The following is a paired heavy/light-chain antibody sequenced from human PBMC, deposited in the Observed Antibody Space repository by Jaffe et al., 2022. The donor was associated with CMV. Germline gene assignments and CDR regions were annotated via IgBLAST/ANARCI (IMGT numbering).Heavy chain of an antibody. V-gene: IGHV1-18*01. CDR1: GYTFTSYA. Sequence: QVQLVQSGAEVKKPGASVKVSCEASGYTFTSYAISWVRQAPGQGLEWMGWISDYNTNYAQKLQGRVTMTTDTSTSTAYMELRSLRSDDTAVYYCARAYYDYVWGSYRPDVGNDYWGQGTLVTVSS. D-gene: IGHD3-16*02. CDR3: ARAYYDYVWGSYRPDVGNDY. CDR2: ISDYNT. J-gene: IGHJ4*02.
Light chain of an antibody. V-gene: IGLV3-21*04. J-gene: IGLJ2*01. CDR2: YDS. CDR3: QVWDSSSDHVV. CDR1: NIGSKS. Sequence: SYVLTQPPSVSVAPGKTARITCGGNNIGSKSVHWYQQKPGQAPVLVIYYDSDRPSGIPGRFSGSNSGNTATLTISRVEAGDEADYYCQVWDSSSDHVVFGGGTKLTVL.